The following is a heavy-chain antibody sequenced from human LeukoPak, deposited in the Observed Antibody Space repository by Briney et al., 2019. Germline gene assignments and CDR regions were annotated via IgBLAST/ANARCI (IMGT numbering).Heavy chain of an antibody. Sequence: SQTLSLTCTVSGGSISSGDYYWSWIRQPPGKGLEWIGYIYYSGSTYYNPSLKSRVTISVDTSKNQFSLKLSSVTAADTAVYYCAREGQCYPRAFDIWGQGTMVTVSS. CDR3: AREGQCYPRAFDI. J-gene: IGHJ3*02. D-gene: IGHD5-18*01. CDR2: IYYSGST. V-gene: IGHV4-30-4*01. CDR1: GGSISSGDYY.